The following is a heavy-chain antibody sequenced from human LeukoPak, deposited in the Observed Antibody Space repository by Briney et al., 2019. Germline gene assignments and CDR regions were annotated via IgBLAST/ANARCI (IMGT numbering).Heavy chain of an antibody. CDR2: IYYSGST. Sequence: SETLSLTCTVSGGSISSYYWSWIRQPPGKGLEWIGYIYYSGSTNYNPSLKSRVTISVDTSKNQFSLKLSSVTAADTAVYYCARPSKSPEFDYWGQGTLVTVSS. CDR3: ARPSKSPEFDY. J-gene: IGHJ4*02. CDR1: GGSISSYY. V-gene: IGHV4-59*08.